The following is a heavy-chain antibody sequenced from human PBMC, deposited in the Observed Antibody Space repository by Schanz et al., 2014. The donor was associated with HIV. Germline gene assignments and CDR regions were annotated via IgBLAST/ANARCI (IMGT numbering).Heavy chain of an antibody. CDR2: INQDKSDK. D-gene: IGHD2-21*02. Sequence: EVQLAESGGGLVQPGGSLRLSCAASGFNFRNSWMTWVRQAPGKGLEWVAHINQDKSDKRYLYSVRGRFTVSRDNTKNSLFLQMSSLRAEDTAIYYCVRGDPIGSFWGQGTLVTVSS. V-gene: IGHV3-7*01. CDR3: VRGDPIGSF. CDR1: GFNFRNSW. J-gene: IGHJ4*02.